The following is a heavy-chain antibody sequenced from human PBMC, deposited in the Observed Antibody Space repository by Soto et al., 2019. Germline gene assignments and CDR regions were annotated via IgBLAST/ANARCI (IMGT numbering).Heavy chain of an antibody. D-gene: IGHD2-15*01. CDR2: IHYSGST. CDR3: ARRIVILAADYGMDV. J-gene: IGHJ6*02. V-gene: IGHV4-59*08. CDR1: GGSISSYY. Sequence: WETLSLTCTVSGGSISSYYWMWIRQPPGKRLEWIGYIHYSGSTNYSPSLKSRVTISVDTSKKQFSLKLSSVTAADTAVYYCARRIVILAADYGMDVWGQGTTVT.